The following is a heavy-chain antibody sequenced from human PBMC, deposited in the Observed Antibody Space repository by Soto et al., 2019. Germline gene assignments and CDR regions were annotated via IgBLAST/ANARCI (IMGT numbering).Heavy chain of an antibody. Sequence: QVQLQQWGAGLLKPSETLSLTCAVYVGSFSGYYWTWIRQPPGQGLEWIGEINHSGSTNYNPSLKSRVSISVDTSKNQFSLELNSVSAADTAVYYCARVGDCSQTSCSSYGYWGQGTLVTVSS. CDR3: ARVGDCSQTSCSSYGY. CDR1: VGSFSGYY. CDR2: INHSGST. J-gene: IGHJ4*02. V-gene: IGHV4-34*01. D-gene: IGHD2-2*01.